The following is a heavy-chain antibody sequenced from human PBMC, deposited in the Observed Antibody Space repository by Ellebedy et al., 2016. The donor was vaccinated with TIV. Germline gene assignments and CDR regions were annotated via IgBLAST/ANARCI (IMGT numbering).Heavy chain of an antibody. CDR1: GGSISRYF. V-gene: IGHV4-59*01. D-gene: IGHD3-10*01. Sequence: MPGGSLRLSCTVSGGSISRYFWNWSRQPPGKGLEWIGYIYYSGSTNYNPSLKSRVTISVDTSKNQFSLKLTSVTAADTAVYYCAREGYLGSGNSGMDVWGQGTTVTVSS. J-gene: IGHJ6*02. CDR2: IYYSGST. CDR3: AREGYLGSGNSGMDV.